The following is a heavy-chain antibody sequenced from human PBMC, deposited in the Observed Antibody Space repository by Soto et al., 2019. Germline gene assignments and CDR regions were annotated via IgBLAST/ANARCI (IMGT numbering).Heavy chain of an antibody. V-gene: IGHV1-18*04. CDR1: GYTFTSYG. J-gene: IGHJ3*02. CDR2: ISAYNGNT. Sequence: AQLVQSGAEVKKPGASVKVSCKDSGYTFTSYGISWVRQAPGPGLEWMGWISAYNGNTNYAQKLQGRVTMTTDTSTSAAYMELRSLRSDDTAVDYCASMVREVTANDAFDIWGRGTMVTVSS. D-gene: IGHD3-10*01. CDR3: ASMVREVTANDAFDI.